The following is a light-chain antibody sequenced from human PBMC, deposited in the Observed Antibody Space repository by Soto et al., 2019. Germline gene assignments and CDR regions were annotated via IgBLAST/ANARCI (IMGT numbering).Light chain of an antibody. Sequence: DIQMTQSPSSLSASVGDRVSITCRASQIISSFLNWYQQKPGKAPKLLIYTASNLHSGVPSRFSGSESGTDFTLTITSLQPEDFATYYCQQSYSTPITFGQGTRLEIK. CDR3: QQSYSTPIT. J-gene: IGKJ5*01. CDR1: QIISSF. CDR2: TAS. V-gene: IGKV1-39*01.